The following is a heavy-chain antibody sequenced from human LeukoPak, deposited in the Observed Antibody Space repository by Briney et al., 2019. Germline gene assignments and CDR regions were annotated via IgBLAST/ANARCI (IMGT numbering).Heavy chain of an antibody. Sequence: PSETLSLTCTVSGGSISSSSYYWSWIRQPPGKGLEWIGEINHSGSTNYNPSLKSRVTISVDTSKNQFSLKLSSVTAADTAVYYCARRGSGWYRHKLLDYWGQGTLVTVSS. CDR1: GGSISSSSYY. V-gene: IGHV4-39*07. CDR2: INHSGST. J-gene: IGHJ4*02. CDR3: ARRGSGWYRHKLLDY. D-gene: IGHD6-19*01.